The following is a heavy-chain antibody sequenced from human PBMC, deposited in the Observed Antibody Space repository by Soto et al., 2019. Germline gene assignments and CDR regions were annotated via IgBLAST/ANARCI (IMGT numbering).Heavy chain of an antibody. D-gene: IGHD2-21*01. V-gene: IGHV3-23*01. CDR1: GFTFSNYA. CDR3: AKSVAIRSYGFSDY. J-gene: IGHJ4*02. Sequence: AGGSLRLSCEASGFTFSNYAMSWVRQAPGKGLEWVSVISGTGGAAYYADSVKGRFTISRDNSKNTLYLQMNSLRAEDTAVYYCAKSVAIRSYGFSDYWGQGTLVIVSS. CDR2: ISGTGGAA.